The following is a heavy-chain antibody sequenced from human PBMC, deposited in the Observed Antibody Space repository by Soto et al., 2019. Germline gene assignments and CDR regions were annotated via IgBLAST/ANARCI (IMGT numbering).Heavy chain of an antibody. CDR2: TSGSGGST. Sequence: GGALRLSCAASGFTFSSYAMSWVRQAPGKGLEWVSATSGSGGSTYYADSVKGRFTISRDNSKNTLYLQMNSLRAEDTAVYYCAKSPPFTSTSPNRWGQGTLVTVSS. D-gene: IGHD2-2*01. J-gene: IGHJ5*02. V-gene: IGHV3-23*01. CDR3: AKSPPFTSTSPNR. CDR1: GFTFSSYA.